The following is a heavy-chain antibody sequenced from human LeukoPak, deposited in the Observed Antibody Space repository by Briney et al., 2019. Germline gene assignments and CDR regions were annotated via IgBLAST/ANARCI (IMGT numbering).Heavy chain of an antibody. D-gene: IGHD3-10*01. CDR3: ARFHRRAWFGESPR. Sequence: SETLSLTCTVSGGSISSGGYYWSWLRQPPGKGLEWIGYIYHSGSTYYNPSLKSRATISVDRSKNQFSLKLSSVTAADTAVYYCARFHRRAWFGESPRWGQGTLVTVSS. J-gene: IGHJ4*02. CDR2: IYHSGST. V-gene: IGHV4-30-2*01. CDR1: GGSISSGGYY.